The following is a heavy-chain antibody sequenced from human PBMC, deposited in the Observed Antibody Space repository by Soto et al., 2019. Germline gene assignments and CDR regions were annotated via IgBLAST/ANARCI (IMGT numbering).Heavy chain of an antibody. Sequence: SETLSLTCAVSGGSISGSYYYWAWLRQSPGKGPEWIGSVFYTGFTSYNPSLESRVSVSVDASKSQFSLKLSAVTAADTAVYYCATSQKGYNWNYFDHWGQGALVTVSS. V-gene: IGHV4-39*01. CDR3: ATSQKGYNWNYFDH. D-gene: IGHD1-20*01. J-gene: IGHJ4*02. CDR2: VFYTGFT. CDR1: GGSISGSYYY.